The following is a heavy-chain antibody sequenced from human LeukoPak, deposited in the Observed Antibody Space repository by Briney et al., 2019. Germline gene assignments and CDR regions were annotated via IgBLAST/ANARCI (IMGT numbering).Heavy chain of an antibody. J-gene: IGHJ5*02. V-gene: IGHV1-69*13. CDR3: ARKYSSSWYSTWFDP. D-gene: IGHD6-13*01. CDR1: GGTFSSYA. Sequence: SVKVSCKASGGTFSSYAISWVRQAPGQGLEWMGGIVPIFGTANYAQKFQGRVTITADESTSTAYMELSSLRSEDTAVYYCARKYSSSWYSTWFDPWGQGTLVTVSS. CDR2: IVPIFGTA.